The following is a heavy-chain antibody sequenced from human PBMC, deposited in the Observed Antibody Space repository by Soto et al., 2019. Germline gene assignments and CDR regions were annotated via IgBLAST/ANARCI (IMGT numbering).Heavy chain of an antibody. Sequence: GGSLRLSCAASGFTFSSYSMNWVRQAPGKGLEWVSYISSSSSTIYYADSVKGRFTISRDNAKNSLYLQMNSLRDEDTAVYYCARRHLSLHGYYYMDVWGKGTTVTVSS. CDR1: GFTFSSYS. CDR3: ARRHLSLHGYYYMDV. CDR2: ISSSSSTI. J-gene: IGHJ6*03. V-gene: IGHV3-48*02. D-gene: IGHD2-15*01.